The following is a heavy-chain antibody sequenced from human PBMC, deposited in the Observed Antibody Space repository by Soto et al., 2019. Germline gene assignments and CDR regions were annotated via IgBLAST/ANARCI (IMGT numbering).Heavy chain of an antibody. V-gene: IGHV3-11*06. CDR1: GFTFSDYY. D-gene: IGHD1-7*01. Sequence: QVQVVESGGGLVKPGGSLRLSCAASGFTFSDYYMRWIRQAPGKGLEWVSFISSSGDSTKYADSVKGRFTISRDNAKNSLYLQLNSLRAEDTAVYYCAIVGVKGTTARGEVYNWGQGTLVTVSS. CDR2: ISSSGDST. CDR3: AIVGVKGTTARGEVYN. J-gene: IGHJ4*02.